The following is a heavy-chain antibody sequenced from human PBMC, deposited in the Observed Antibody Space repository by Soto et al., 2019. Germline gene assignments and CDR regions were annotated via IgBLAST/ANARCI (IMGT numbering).Heavy chain of an antibody. CDR1: GGTFSTYT. V-gene: IGHV1-69*04. D-gene: IGHD4-4*01. CDR3: AGDPDSHYNDSHASSYP. CDR2: IIPIIGII. J-gene: IGHJ5*02. Sequence: GASVKVSCKASGGTFSTYTITWVRQAPRQGLEWMGRIIPIIGIINYAQKFQGRVTISADKFTGTAYMELTGLRSDDTAVYYCAGDPDSHYNDSHASSYPWGQGTLVTVS.